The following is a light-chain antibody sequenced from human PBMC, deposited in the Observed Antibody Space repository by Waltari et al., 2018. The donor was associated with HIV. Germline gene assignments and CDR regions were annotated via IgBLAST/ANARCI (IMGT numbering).Light chain of an antibody. Sequence: QSPLTQPASVSGSPGQPVTITCTGTSSDVGSTLAVPWYQGHPVKVPRLISYDVNSRPSGISSRFSGSKSGNTASLTISGLQADDEAEYICCTYADTVTYLVFGGGTKLTVL. CDR2: DVN. J-gene: IGLJ2*01. CDR3: CTYADTVTYLV. CDR1: SSDVGSTLA. V-gene: IGLV2-23*02.